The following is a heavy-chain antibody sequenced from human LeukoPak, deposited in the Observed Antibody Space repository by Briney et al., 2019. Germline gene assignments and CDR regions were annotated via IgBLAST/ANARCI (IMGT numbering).Heavy chain of an antibody. D-gene: IGHD2-15*01. J-gene: IGHJ3*02. CDR1: GFTFSSYA. CDR2: ISSSSSYI. V-gene: IGHV3-21*01. CDR3: ARLYCSGGSCYDAFDI. Sequence: PGGSLRLSCAASGFTFSSYAMSWVRQSPGKGLEWVSSISSSSSYIYYADSVKGRFTISRDNAKNSLYLQMNSLRAEDTAVYYCARLYCSGGSCYDAFDIWGQGTMVTVSS.